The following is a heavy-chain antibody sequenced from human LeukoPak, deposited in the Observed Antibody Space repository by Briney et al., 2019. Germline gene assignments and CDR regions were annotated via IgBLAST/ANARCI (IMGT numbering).Heavy chain of an antibody. CDR3: ARAEKPNWGNYYYYCMDV. CDR1: GYAFSSYG. CDR2: ISAYSGNT. J-gene: IGHJ6*03. V-gene: IGHV1-18*01. Sequence: ASVKVSCKASGYAFSSYGISWVRQAPGQGLEWMGWISAYSGNTHYAQKFQGRVTMTTDTSTTTAYMELRGLRSDDTAVYYCARAEKPNWGNYYYYCMDVWGKGTTVTVSS. D-gene: IGHD7-27*01.